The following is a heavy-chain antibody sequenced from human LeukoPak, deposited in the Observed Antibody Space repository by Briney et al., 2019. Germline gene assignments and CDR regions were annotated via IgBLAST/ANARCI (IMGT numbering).Heavy chain of an antibody. CDR3: AREPPHVGMPGPGDY. D-gene: IGHD2-15*01. V-gene: IGHV3-7*01. CDR2: IKQDGSEK. CDR1: GFTFSSYW. Sequence: PGGSLRLSCAASGFTFSSYWMSSVRQAPGKGLEWVANIKQDGSEKYYVDSVKGRFTSSRDNAKNSLYLQMNSLRAEDTAVYYCAREPPHVGMPGPGDYWGQGTLVTVSS. J-gene: IGHJ4*02.